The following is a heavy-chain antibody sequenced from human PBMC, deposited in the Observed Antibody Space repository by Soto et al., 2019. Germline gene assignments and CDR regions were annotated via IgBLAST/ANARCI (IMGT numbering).Heavy chain of an antibody. CDR1: GGSLSSSAYS. CDR3: ARELLFYDSDGFSWDDAFDI. V-gene: IGHV4-30-2*01. Sequence: QMHLQESGSGLVKPSQTLSLTCAVSGGSLSSSAYSWSWIRQPPGKGLEWIGFIYQSGSTYYNPTLKSRVTMSLDRTKNQFSLQLSSVTAADTAVYYCARELLFYDSDGFSWDDAFDIWGQGTMVTVSS. J-gene: IGHJ3*02. D-gene: IGHD3-22*01. CDR2: IYQSGST.